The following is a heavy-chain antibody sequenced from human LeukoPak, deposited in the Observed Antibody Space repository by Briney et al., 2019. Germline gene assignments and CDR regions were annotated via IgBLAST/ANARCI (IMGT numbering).Heavy chain of an antibody. V-gene: IGHV4-34*01. CDR3: ARKPEHSNRYYYYYMDV. D-gene: IGHD4-11*01. CDR2: INHSGST. Sequence: PSETLSLTCAVYGGSFSGYYWSWIRQPPGKGLEWIGEINHSGSTNYNPSLKSRVTTSVDTSKNQFSLKLSSVTAADTAVYYCARKPEHSNRYYYYYMDVWGKGTTVTVSS. CDR1: GGSFSGYY. J-gene: IGHJ6*03.